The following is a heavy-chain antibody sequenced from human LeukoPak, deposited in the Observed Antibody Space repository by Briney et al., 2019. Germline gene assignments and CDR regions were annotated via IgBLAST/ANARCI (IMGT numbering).Heavy chain of an antibody. CDR3: ARSQGYQLPFDY. CDR1: GLTVSSNY. D-gene: IGHD2-2*01. CDR2: IYSGGST. Sequence: QPGGSLRLSCAASGLTVSSNYMSWVRQAPGKGLEWVSAIYSGGSTYYADSVKGRFTISRDNSKNTLYLQMNSLRAEDTAVYYCARSQGYQLPFDYWGQGTLVTVSS. V-gene: IGHV3-53*01. J-gene: IGHJ4*02.